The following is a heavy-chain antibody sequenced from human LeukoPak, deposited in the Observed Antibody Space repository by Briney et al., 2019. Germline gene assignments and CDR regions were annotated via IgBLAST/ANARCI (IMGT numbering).Heavy chain of an antibody. CDR2: IRYDGSNK. CDR1: GFTFSSYG. V-gene: IGHV3-30*02. Sequence: AGGSLRLSCAASGFTFSSYGMHWVRQAPGKGLEWVAFIRYDGSNKYYADSVKGRFTISRDNSKNTLYLQMNSLRAEDTAVYYCASPYYDFWSGYPEHQSYFDYWGQGTLVTVSS. CDR3: ASPYYDFWSGYPEHQSYFDY. D-gene: IGHD3-3*01. J-gene: IGHJ4*02.